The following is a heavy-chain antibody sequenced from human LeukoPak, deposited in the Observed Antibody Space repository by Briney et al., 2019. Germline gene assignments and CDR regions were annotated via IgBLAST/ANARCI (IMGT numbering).Heavy chain of an antibody. D-gene: IGHD5-12*01. CDR1: GFTFSSYA. V-gene: IGHV3-23*01. J-gene: IGHJ6*03. CDR3: AKENRYDSLYYYYYYYMDV. CDR2: ISGSGGST. Sequence: QSGGSLRLSCAASGFTFSSYAMSWVRQAPGKGLEWVSAISGSGGSTYYADSVKGRFTISRDDSKNTLYLQMNSLRAGDTAVYYCAKENRYDSLYYYYYYYMDVWGKGTTVTISS.